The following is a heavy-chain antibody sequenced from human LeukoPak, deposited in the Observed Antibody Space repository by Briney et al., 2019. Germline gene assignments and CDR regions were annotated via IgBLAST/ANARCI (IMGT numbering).Heavy chain of an antibody. J-gene: IGHJ6*02. CDR1: GDTFIGYF. Sequence: ASVKLSCKPSGDTFIGYFLHSVRQAPGQGRDWMGNINTYSGTTNYAQNFRGRVTMTRDTSISTAYMELSRLRADDTAVCNCASCRIADYPYDGMDVWGQGTTVTVSS. V-gene: IGHV1-2*02. CDR2: INTYSGTT. CDR3: ASCRIADYPYDGMDV. D-gene: IGHD6-13*01.